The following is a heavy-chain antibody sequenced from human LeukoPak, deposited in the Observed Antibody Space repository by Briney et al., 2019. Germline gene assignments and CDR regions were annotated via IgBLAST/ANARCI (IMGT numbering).Heavy chain of an antibody. J-gene: IGHJ6*04. CDR2: IKQDGSET. CDR3: AELGITMIGGV. Sequence: GGSLRLSCAASGFSFSNYWMSWVRQAPGKGLEWVANIKQDGSETYYGDSVKGRFTISRDNAKNSLYLQMNSLRVEDTAVYYCAELGITMIGGVWGKGTTVTISS. D-gene: IGHD3-10*02. V-gene: IGHV3-7*01. CDR1: GFSFSNYW.